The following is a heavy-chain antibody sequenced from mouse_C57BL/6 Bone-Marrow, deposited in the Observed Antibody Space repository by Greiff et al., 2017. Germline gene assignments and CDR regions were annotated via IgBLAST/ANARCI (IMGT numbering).Heavy chain of an antibody. V-gene: IGHV1-26*01. CDR3: ARVYYGYFHWYFDV. D-gene: IGHD2-2*01. J-gene: IGHJ1*03. Sequence: VQLQQSGPELVKPGASVKISCKASGYTFTDYYMNWVKQSHGKSLEWIGDINPNNGGTSYNQKFKGKATLTVDKSSSTAYMELRSLTSEDSAVXYCARVYYGYFHWYFDVWGTGTTVTVSS. CDR1: GYTFTDYY. CDR2: INPNNGGT.